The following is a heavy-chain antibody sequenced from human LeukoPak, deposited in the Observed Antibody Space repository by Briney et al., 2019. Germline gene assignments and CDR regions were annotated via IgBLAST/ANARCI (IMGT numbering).Heavy chain of an antibody. Sequence: ASVKVSCKASGFTFNAYYIHWVRQAPGQGLEWMGWINPNTGDTNFAQKFQGRVTMTRDTSISTAYMELSRLRSDDTAVYYCARVSDWLAGGVAFDIWGQGTMVTVSS. CDR1: GFTFNAYY. D-gene: IGHD3-9*01. V-gene: IGHV1-2*02. CDR3: ARVSDWLAGGVAFDI. CDR2: INPNTGDT. J-gene: IGHJ3*02.